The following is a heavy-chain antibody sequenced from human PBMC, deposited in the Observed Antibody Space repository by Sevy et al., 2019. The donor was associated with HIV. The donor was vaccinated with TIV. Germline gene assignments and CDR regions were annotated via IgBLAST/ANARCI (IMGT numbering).Heavy chain of an antibody. J-gene: IGHJ4*02. CDR1: GFTFSSYG. CDR2: ISHDEILK. Sequence: GGSLRLSCAASGFTFSSYGMHWVRQAPGKGLEWVAVISHDEILKEYADSVKGRFTISRDSSKNTIYLEMNSLRPEDTAVYYCARDLPHLLPWELSRGSDYWGQGTLVTVSS. CDR3: ARDLPHLLPWELSRGSDY. D-gene: IGHD3-16*01. V-gene: IGHV3-30*19.